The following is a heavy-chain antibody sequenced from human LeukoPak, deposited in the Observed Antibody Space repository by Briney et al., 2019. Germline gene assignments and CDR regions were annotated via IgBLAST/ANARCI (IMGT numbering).Heavy chain of an antibody. Sequence: GSLRLSCAASGFTVSSNYMSWVRQPPGKGLEWIGYIYYSGSTNYNPSLNSRVTISVDTSKNQFSLKLSSVTAADTAVYYCARSMGSGWYGDAFDIWGQGTMVTVSS. V-gene: IGHV4-59*08. D-gene: IGHD6-19*01. J-gene: IGHJ3*02. CDR3: ARSMGSGWYGDAFDI. CDR2: IYYSGST. CDR1: GFTVSSNY.